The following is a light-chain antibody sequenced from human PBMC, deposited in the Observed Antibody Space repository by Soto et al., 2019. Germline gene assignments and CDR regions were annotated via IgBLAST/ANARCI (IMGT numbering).Light chain of an antibody. Sequence: AIRMTQSPSSFSASTGDRVTITCRASQDISTSLAWYQQKPGKAPKLLIYSASSLQSGVPANFSGSGSGTDFTLTISRLRSEDFATYYCQQYYSYPYTFGQGTKVEIK. CDR3: QQYYSYPYT. V-gene: IGKV1-8*01. CDR1: QDISTS. CDR2: SAS. J-gene: IGKJ2*01.